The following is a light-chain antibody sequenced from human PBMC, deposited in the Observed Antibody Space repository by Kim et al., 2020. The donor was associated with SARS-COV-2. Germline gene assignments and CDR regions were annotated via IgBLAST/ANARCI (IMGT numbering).Light chain of an antibody. CDR2: QDS. Sequence: SYELTQPPSVSVSPGQTASITCSGDKVGDKYACWYQQKPGQSPLLFIYQDSKRPSGIPERFSGSNPGNTATLTISGTQAMGEACYYCHAWESRLRGFGGG. V-gene: IGLV3-1*01. CDR1: KVGDKY. CDR3: HAWESRLRG. J-gene: IGLJ3*02.